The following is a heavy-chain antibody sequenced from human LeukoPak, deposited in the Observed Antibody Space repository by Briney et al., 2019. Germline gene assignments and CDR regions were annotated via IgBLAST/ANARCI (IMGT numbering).Heavy chain of an antibody. Sequence: GYIYYSGSTYYNPSLKSRVTISVDTSKNQFSLKLSSVTAADTAVYYCARDPGSSWPNWFDPWGQGTLVTVSS. J-gene: IGHJ5*02. V-gene: IGHV4-31*02. CDR3: ARDPGSSWPNWFDP. D-gene: IGHD6-13*01. CDR2: IYYSGST.